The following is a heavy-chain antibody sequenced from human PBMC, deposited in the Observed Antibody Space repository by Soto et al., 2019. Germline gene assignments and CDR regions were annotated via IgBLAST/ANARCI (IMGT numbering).Heavy chain of an antibody. V-gene: IGHV1-18*01. CDR2: ISAYNGNT. CDR1: GYTFTSYG. Sequence: ASVKVSCKASGYTFTSYGISWVRQAPGQGLEWMGWISAYNGNTNYAQKLQGRVTMTTDTSTSTAYMELRSLRSDDTAVYYCARKGEGATTGAFDIWRQGTMVTVSS. D-gene: IGHD1-26*01. J-gene: IGHJ3*02. CDR3: ARKGEGATTGAFDI.